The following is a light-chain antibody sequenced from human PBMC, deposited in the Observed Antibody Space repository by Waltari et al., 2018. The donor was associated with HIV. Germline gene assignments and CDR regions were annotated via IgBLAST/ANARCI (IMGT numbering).Light chain of an antibody. CDR1: SRDVGSFNS. J-gene: IGLJ1*01. CDR3: GSYTSSSTYV. Sequence: QSALTPPASVSGSPGQSITLSCSGTSRDVGSFNSFSWYQHHPGQAPKLMIYDVDNRLPGVSSRFSGSKSGNTASLTISGLRAEDEADYYCGSYTSSSTYVFGTGTEVTVL. CDR2: DVD. V-gene: IGLV2-14*03.